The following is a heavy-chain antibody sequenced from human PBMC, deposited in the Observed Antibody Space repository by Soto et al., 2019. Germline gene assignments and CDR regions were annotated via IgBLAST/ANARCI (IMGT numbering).Heavy chain of an antibody. CDR1: GYSFTSYW. CDR2: IYPGDSDT. Sequence: GGSLRLSCKGSGYSFTSYWIGWVRQMPGKGLEWMGIIYPGDSDTRYSPSFQGQVTISADKSISTAYLQWSSLKASDTAMYYCARQNSYSSSWYGAFDIWGQGTMVTVSS. D-gene: IGHD6-13*01. V-gene: IGHV5-51*01. CDR3: ARQNSYSSSWYGAFDI. J-gene: IGHJ3*02.